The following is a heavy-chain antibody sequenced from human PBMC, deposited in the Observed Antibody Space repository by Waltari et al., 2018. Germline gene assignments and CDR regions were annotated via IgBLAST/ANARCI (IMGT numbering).Heavy chain of an antibody. CDR2: IKPDGSEK. CDR1: GFTFSTTW. J-gene: IGHJ4*02. Sequence: EVQLVESGGALVQPGGSVGLSCAASGFTFSTTWMCWVRQTPGKGLGWVANIKPDGSEKYYVDSVKGRFTISRDNAKNSLYLQMNSLRAEDTAVYFCASGGGRPFDYWGQGTLVTVSS. D-gene: IGHD3-16*01. CDR3: ASGGGRPFDY. V-gene: IGHV3-7*01.